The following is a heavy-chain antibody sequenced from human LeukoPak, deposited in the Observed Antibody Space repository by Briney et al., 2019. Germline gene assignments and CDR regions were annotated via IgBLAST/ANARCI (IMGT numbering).Heavy chain of an antibody. V-gene: IGHV3-49*04. Sequence: GGSLRLSCTASGFTFGDYAMSWVRQAPGKGLEGVGFIRSKAYGGTTEYAASVKGRFTISRDDSKSIAYLQMNSLKTEDTAVYYCTRDLFGGSYCFDYWGQGTLVTVSS. CDR3: TRDLFGGSYCFDY. CDR2: IRSKAYGGTT. D-gene: IGHD1-26*01. J-gene: IGHJ4*02. CDR1: GFTFGDYA.